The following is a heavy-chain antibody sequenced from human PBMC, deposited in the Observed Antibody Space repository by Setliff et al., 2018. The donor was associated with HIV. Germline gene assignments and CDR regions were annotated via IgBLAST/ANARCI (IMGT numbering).Heavy chain of an antibody. J-gene: IGHJ6*03. D-gene: IGHD3-10*01. CDR2: INHSGST. CDR1: GGSFSGYY. CDR3: ARRGSGFFHYYYYMDV. V-gene: IGHV4-34*01. Sequence: SETLSLTCAVYGGSFSGYYWSWIRQPPGKGLEWIGEINHSGSTNYNPSLKSRVTISVDTSKNQFSLKLSSVTAADTAVYYCARRGSGFFHYYYYMDVWGKGATVTVSS.